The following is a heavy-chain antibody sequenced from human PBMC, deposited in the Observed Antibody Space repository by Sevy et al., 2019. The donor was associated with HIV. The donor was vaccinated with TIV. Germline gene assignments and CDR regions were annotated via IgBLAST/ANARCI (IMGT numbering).Heavy chain of an antibody. Sequence: GGSLRLSCAASGFTFSSYGMHWVRQAPGKGLEWVAVIWCDGSNKYYADSVKGRFTISRDNSKNTLYLQRNSLRAEDTAVYYCARDKDCSSTSCYTPYYGMDVWGQGTTVTVSS. V-gene: IGHV3-33*01. CDR2: IWCDGSNK. CDR3: ARDKDCSSTSCYTPYYGMDV. J-gene: IGHJ6*02. D-gene: IGHD2-2*02. CDR1: GFTFSSYG.